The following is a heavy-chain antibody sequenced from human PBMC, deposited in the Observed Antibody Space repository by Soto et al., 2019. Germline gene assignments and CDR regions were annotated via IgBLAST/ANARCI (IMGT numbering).Heavy chain of an antibody. Sequence: QITLKESGPTLVNPTQTLTLTCTFSGFSLSTSGVGVGWIRQPPGKALEWLALIYWDDDKRYSPSLKSRLTITKDTSKNQVVLTMTNMDPVDTATYYCAHQDIVVVVAAIEQAFDIWGQGTMVTVSS. V-gene: IGHV2-5*02. CDR3: AHQDIVVVVAAIEQAFDI. CDR1: GFSLSTSGVG. CDR2: IYWDDDK. J-gene: IGHJ3*02. D-gene: IGHD2-15*01.